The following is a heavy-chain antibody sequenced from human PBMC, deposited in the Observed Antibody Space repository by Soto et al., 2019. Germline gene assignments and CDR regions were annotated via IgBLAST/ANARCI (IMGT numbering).Heavy chain of an antibody. CDR1: GYTFTSYG. CDR2: ISAYNGNT. D-gene: IGHD6-19*01. CDR3: ARNIAVAGYRNNWFDP. J-gene: IGHJ5*02. V-gene: IGHV1-18*04. Sequence: ASVKVSCKASGYTFTSYGISWVRQAPGQGLEWVGWISAYNGNTNYAQKLQGRVTMTTDTSTSTAYMELRSLRSDDTAVYYCARNIAVAGYRNNWFDPWGQGTLVTVSS.